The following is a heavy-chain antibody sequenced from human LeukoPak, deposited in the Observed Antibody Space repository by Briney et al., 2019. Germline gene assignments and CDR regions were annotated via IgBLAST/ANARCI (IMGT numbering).Heavy chain of an antibody. CDR2: ISSSSSTI. Sequence: GGSLRLSCAASGFTFSSYSMNWVRQAPGKGLEWVSYISSSSSTIYYADSVKGRFTISRDNAKNSLYLQMNSLRAEDTAVYYCARAYSGSYYNIGPFDYWGQGTLVTVSS. D-gene: IGHD1-26*01. V-gene: IGHV3-48*01. J-gene: IGHJ4*02. CDR3: ARAYSGSYYNIGPFDY. CDR1: GFTFSSYS.